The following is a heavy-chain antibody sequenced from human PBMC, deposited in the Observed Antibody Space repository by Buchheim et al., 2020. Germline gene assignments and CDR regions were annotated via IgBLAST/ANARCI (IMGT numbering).Heavy chain of an antibody. Sequence: VQLQESGPGLVKPAQTLSLTCTVSGGSISSDYYWSWIRQPPGKGLEWIGYIYYSGSTYYNPSLKSRVSISVDTSKNQFSLKLSSVTAADTAVYYCAGLFYDSSGYTLRYWGQGT. CDR2: IYYSGST. CDR3: AGLFYDSSGYTLRY. CDR1: GGSISSDYY. D-gene: IGHD3-22*01. V-gene: IGHV4-30-4*01. J-gene: IGHJ4*02.